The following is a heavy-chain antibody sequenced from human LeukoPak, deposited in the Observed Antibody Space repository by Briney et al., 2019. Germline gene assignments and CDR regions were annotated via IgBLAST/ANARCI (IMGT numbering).Heavy chain of an antibody. J-gene: IGHJ4*02. CDR3: ARDHNWGSAD. Sequence: GGSLRLSCAASGFTFSSYWMSWVRQALGKGLEWVANIDQDGSEKYHVDSVKGRFTISRDNAKNSMYLQMNSLRAEDTAVYYCARDHNWGSADWGQGTLVTVSS. D-gene: IGHD7-27*01. V-gene: IGHV3-7*04. CDR1: GFTFSSYW. CDR2: IDQDGSEK.